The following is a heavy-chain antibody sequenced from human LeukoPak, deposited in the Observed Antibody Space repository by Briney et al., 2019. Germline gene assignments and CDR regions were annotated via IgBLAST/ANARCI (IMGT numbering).Heavy chain of an antibody. V-gene: IGHV4-34*01. J-gene: IGHJ4*02. Sequence: SETLSLTCAVYGASFSGNYWSWIRQFPGKGLEWIGEINPDDGTKYNPSLMSRVIISVDTSKNQFSLKLSSVTAADTAVYYCATLTLTYNPLDFWGQGTLVTVSS. D-gene: IGHD1-1*01. CDR1: GASFSGNY. CDR2: INPDDGT. CDR3: ATLTLTYNPLDF.